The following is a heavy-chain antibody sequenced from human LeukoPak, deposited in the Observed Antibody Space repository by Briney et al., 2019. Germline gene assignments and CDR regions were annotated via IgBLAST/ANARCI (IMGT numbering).Heavy chain of an antibody. J-gene: IGHJ3*02. V-gene: IGHV1-8*01. CDR1: GYTFTSYD. CDR3: ARVGIYYDYVWGSYRAGAFDI. Sequence: GSVKVSCKASGYTFTSYDINWVRQATGQGLEWMGWMNPNSGNTGYAQKFQGRVTMTRNTSISTAYMELSSLRSEDTAVYYCARVGIYYDYVWGSYRAGAFDIWGQGTMVTVSS. CDR2: MNPNSGNT. D-gene: IGHD3-16*02.